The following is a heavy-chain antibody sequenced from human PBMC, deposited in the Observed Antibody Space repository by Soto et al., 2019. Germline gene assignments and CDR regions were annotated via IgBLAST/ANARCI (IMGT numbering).Heavy chain of an antibody. V-gene: IGHV3-53*02. Sequence: QLVETGGGLIQPGTSLTLSCAASGFSVSRNYMTWVRQAPGKGLEWVSFVYSGGAPFYEDSVKGRFILSRDDSQNTMYLQINNLRAEDTADYYCARVPGRLWGRGTLVTVAS. J-gene: IGHJ4*02. CDR3: ARVPGRL. D-gene: IGHD3-10*01. CDR1: GFSVSRNY. CDR2: VYSGGAP.